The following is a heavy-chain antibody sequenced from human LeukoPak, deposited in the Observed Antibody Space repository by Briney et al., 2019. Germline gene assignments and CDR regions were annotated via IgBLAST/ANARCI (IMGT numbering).Heavy chain of an antibody. CDR2: INPNSGGT. CDR3: ARAQTYCSGGSCYSDY. Sequence: ASVTVSCKASGYTSTGYYIHWVRQAPGQGLEWMGWINPNSGGTNYAQKFQGRVTMTRDTSISTAYMELSRLTSDDTAVYYCARAQTYCSGGSCYSDYWGRGSLVTVSS. CDR1: GYTSTGYY. V-gene: IGHV1-2*02. D-gene: IGHD2-15*01. J-gene: IGHJ4*02.